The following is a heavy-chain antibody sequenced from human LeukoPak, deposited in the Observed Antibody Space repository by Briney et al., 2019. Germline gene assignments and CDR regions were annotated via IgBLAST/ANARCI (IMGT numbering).Heavy chain of an antibody. CDR1: GGSISSINW. J-gene: IGHJ3*02. V-gene: IGHV4-4*02. Sequence: PSETLSLTCAVSGGSISSINWWSWVRQPPGKGLEWIGEIYHSGSTNYNPSLKSRVTISVDKSKNQFSLKLSSVTAADTAVYYCARCMGGGEPPSTHAFVIWGQGTMVTVSS. D-gene: IGHD2-21*01. CDR3: ARCMGGGEPPSTHAFVI. CDR2: IYHSGST.